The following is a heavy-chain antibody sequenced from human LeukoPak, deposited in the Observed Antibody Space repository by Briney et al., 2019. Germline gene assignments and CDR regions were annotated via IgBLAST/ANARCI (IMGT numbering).Heavy chain of an antibody. V-gene: IGHV4-4*07. D-gene: IGHD3-10*01. CDR2: IFTSGST. CDR3: ARNNMVRAYWYFDL. Sequence: SETLSLTCTVSGGSISSYYWSWIRQPPGKGLEWIGRIFTSGSTNYNPSLKSRVTMSVDTSKNQFSLKLSSVTASDTALYYCARNNMVRAYWYFDLWGRGTLVTVSS. J-gene: IGHJ2*01. CDR1: GGSISSYY.